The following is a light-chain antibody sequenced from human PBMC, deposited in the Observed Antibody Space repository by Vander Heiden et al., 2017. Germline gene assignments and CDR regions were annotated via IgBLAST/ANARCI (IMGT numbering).Light chain of an antibody. Sequence: SSELTQPPSVSVSPGQTASITCSGDKLGDKYVCWYQQKPGQSPVLVIHQDSKRPSGIPERFSGSNSGNTATLTISGTQAVDEAYYYCQEWNSSQGVFGGGTKLTVL. V-gene: IGLV3-1*01. CDR1: KLGDKY. CDR2: QDS. J-gene: IGLJ2*01. CDR3: QEWNSSQGV.